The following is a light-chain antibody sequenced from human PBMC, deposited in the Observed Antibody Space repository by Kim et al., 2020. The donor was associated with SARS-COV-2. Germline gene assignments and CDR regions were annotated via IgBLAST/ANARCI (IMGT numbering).Light chain of an antibody. CDR3: HQHNNRPLN. CDR2: GAS. V-gene: IGKV3-15*01. CDR1: QSVISN. J-gene: IGKJ4*01. Sequence: VSPGERAPLSARARQSVISNLAWYQQKPGQAPRLLIYGASTRATGIPARFSGSGSGTEFTLTINSLQSEDFAVYYCHQHNNRPLNFGGGTKVDIK.